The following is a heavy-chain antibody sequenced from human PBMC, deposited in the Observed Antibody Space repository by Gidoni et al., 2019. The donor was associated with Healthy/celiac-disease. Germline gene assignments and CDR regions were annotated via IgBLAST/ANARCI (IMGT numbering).Heavy chain of an antibody. CDR3: ARGAPVWEMATINPPFDI. CDR1: GYTFTSSY. V-gene: IGHV1-46*04. CDR2: INPSGGST. J-gene: IGHJ3*02. D-gene: IGHD5-12*01. Sequence: QVQLVQSGAEVKKPGASVKVSCKASGYTFTSSYMHWVRQAPGQGLEWMGIINPSGGSTSYAQKLQGRVTMTRDTSTSTVYMELSSLRSEDTAVYYCARGAPVWEMATINPPFDIWGQGTMVTVSS.